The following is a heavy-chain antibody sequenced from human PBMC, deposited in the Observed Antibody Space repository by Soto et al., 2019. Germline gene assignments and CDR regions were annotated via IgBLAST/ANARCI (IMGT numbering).Heavy chain of an antibody. D-gene: IGHD3-22*01. CDR1: GFTFSSYA. J-gene: IGHJ4*02. CDR2: ISYDGSNK. CDR3: ARDQVYYDSSGYPFGPVDY. V-gene: IGHV3-30-3*01. Sequence: PGGSLRLSCAASGFTFSSYAMHWVRQAPGKGLEWMAVISYDGSNKYYADSVKGRFTISRDNSKNTLYLQMNSLRAEDTAVYYCARDQVYYDSSGYPFGPVDYWGQGTLVTVSS.